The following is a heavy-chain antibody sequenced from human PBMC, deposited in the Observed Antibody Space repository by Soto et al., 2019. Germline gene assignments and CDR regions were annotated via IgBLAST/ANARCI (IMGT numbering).Heavy chain of an antibody. V-gene: IGHV1-2*04. Sequence: GASVKVSCKASGYTFTGYYMHWVRQAPGQRLEWMGWINPNSGGTNYAQKFQGWVTMTRDTSISTAYMELSRLRSDDTAVYYCARGPKPTYYDYIWGSYQESAEYFQHWGQGTLVTV. CDR3: ARGPKPTYYDYIWGSYQESAEYFQH. CDR2: INPNSGGT. J-gene: IGHJ1*01. D-gene: IGHD3-16*02. CDR1: GYTFTGYY.